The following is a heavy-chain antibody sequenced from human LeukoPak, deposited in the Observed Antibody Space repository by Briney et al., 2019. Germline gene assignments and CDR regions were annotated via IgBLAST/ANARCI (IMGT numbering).Heavy chain of an antibody. J-gene: IGHJ6*03. V-gene: IGHV3-23*01. D-gene: IGHD6-13*01. CDR3: AKVPFSSWFSDGMDYYMDV. Sequence: QSGGSLRLSCAASGFTFSSYAMSWVRQAPGKGLEWVSAISGSGGSTYYADSVKGRFTISRDNSKDTLYLQMNSLRAEDTAVYYCAKVPFSSWFSDGMDYYMDVWGKGTTVTVSS. CDR1: GFTFSSYA. CDR2: ISGSGGST.